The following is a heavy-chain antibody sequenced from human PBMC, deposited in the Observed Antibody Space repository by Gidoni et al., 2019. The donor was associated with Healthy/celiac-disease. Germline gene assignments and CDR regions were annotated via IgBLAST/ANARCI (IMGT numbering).Heavy chain of an antibody. CDR3: ARDYLADSSSWYSYYYGMDV. V-gene: IGHV1-18*01. J-gene: IGHJ6*02. Sequence: QVQLVQSGAEVKKPGASVKVSCKASGYTFTSYGISWVRQAPGQGLEWMGWISAYNGNTNYAQKLQGRVTMITDTSTSTAYMELRSLRSDDTAVYYCARDYLADSSSWYSYYYGMDVWGQGTTVTVSS. D-gene: IGHD6-13*01. CDR1: GYTFTSYG. CDR2: ISAYNGNT.